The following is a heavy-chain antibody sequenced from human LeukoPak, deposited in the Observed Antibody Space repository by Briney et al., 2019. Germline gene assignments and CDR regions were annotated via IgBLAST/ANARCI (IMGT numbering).Heavy chain of an antibody. J-gene: IGHJ4*02. CDR2: INSDGTST. CDR3: AGLYGTTVPLDY. CDR1: GFTFSSYW. Sequence: GRALRLSCAASGFTFSSYWMHWVRQAPGKGLVWVSRINSDGTSTAYADSVRGRFTISRDNAKNTLYLQMNSLRAEDTAVYYCAGLYGTTVPLDYWGPGTLVTVSS. D-gene: IGHD1-7*01. V-gene: IGHV3-74*01.